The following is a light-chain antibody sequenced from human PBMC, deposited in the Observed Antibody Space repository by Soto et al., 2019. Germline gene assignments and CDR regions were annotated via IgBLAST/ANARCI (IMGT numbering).Light chain of an antibody. V-gene: IGLV2-14*01. CDR3: SSYTTSSTRV. CDR2: EVT. CDR1: SSDIGAYIY. Sequence: QSALTQPASVSGSPGQSITISCTGTSSDIGAYIYVSWYQQHPGEAPKLLIYEVTYRPSGVSDRFSGSKSAYTASLTISGLQPEDEADYYCSSYTTSSTRVFGTGTKVTLL. J-gene: IGLJ1*01.